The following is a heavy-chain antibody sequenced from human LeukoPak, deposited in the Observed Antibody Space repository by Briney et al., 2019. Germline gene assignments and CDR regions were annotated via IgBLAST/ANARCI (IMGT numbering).Heavy chain of an antibody. CDR1: GYTFTSYG. CDR2: ISAYNGNT. Sequence: GASVKVSCKASGYTFTSYGISWVRQAPGQGLEWMGWISAYNGNTNYAQKLQGRVTMTTDTSTSTAYMELRSLRSDDTAVYYCARARHQMTTVTNDYWGQGTLVTVSS. J-gene: IGHJ4*02. V-gene: IGHV1-18*01. CDR3: ARARHQMTTVTNDY. D-gene: IGHD4-17*01.